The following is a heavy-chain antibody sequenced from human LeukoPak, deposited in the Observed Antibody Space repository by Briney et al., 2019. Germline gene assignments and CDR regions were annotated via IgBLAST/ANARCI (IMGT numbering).Heavy chain of an antibody. CDR2: INHSGST. CDR1: RGSFSAYY. D-gene: IGHD2-21*02. Sequence: SETLSLTCAVYRGSFSAYYWSWIRQPPGKGLEWIGEINHSGSTNYNPSLKSRVTISEDTSKSQFSLKLSSVTAADTAVYYCARGGGDYGGYYFDYWGQGALVTVSS. V-gene: IGHV4-34*01. CDR3: ARGGGDYGGYYFDY. J-gene: IGHJ4*02.